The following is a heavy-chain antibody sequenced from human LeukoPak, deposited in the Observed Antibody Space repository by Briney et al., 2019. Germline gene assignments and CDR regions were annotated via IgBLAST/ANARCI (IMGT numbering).Heavy chain of an antibody. Sequence: PGGSLRLSCAVSGFTFDDYGMRGVRQAPGKGLEWVSGINWNDGSRGYADSVKGRFTISRDNAKNSLYLQMNSLRAEDTALYYCARDPPDNWNFEYNWFDPWGQGTLVTVSS. CDR3: ARDPPDNWNFEYNWFDP. CDR1: GFTFDDYG. V-gene: IGHV3-20*04. J-gene: IGHJ5*02. CDR2: INWNDGSR. D-gene: IGHD1-1*01.